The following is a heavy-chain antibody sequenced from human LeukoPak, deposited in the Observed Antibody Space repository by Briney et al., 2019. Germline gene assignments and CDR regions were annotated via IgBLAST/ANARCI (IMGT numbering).Heavy chain of an antibody. D-gene: IGHD4-17*01. V-gene: IGHV1-69*05. J-gene: IGHJ4*02. CDR2: IIPIFGTA. CDR3: ARESTVTIGFDY. Sequence: SVRVSCKASGGTFSSYAISWVRQAPGQGLEWMGGIIPIFGTANYAQKFQGRVTITTDESTSTAYMELSSLRSEDTAVYYCARESTVTIGFDYWGQGTLVTVSS. CDR1: GGTFSSYA.